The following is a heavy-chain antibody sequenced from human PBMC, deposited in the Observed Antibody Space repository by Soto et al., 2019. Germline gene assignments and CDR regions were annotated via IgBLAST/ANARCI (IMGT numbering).Heavy chain of an antibody. CDR2: IDPSDSQT. Sequence: GESLKISCKGSGYSFAGYWITWVRQKPGKGPEWMGRIDPSDSQTYYSPSFRGHVTISATKSITTVFLQWSSLRASDTAMYYCARQIYDSDTGPNFQYYFDSWGQGTPVTVSS. J-gene: IGHJ4*02. V-gene: IGHV5-10-1*01. CDR1: GYSFAGYW. CDR3: ARQIYDSDTGPNFQYYFDS. D-gene: IGHD3-22*01.